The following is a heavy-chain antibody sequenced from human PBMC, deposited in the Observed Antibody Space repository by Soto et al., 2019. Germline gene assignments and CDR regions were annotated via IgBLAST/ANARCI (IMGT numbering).Heavy chain of an antibody. D-gene: IGHD5-12*01. CDR1: GDSFSGYS. V-gene: IGHV1-69*14. CDR3: AIDLGSGYDPGDY. J-gene: IGHJ4*02. Sequence: QVQLVQSGAEVKKPGSSVKVSCKTSGDSFSGYSISWVRQAPGQGLEWMGGIIPIFGTTNYAQRFHGRVTITADKSTSTVYMELYSLKSEDTAVYYCAIDLGSGYDPGDYWGQGTLVTVSS. CDR2: IIPIFGTT.